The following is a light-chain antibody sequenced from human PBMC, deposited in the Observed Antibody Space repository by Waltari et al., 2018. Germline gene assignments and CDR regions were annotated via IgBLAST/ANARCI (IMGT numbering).Light chain of an antibody. V-gene: IGLV1-44*01. CDR3: AAWDDSLNGVV. CDR2: RND. Sequence: QSVLTQPPSTSGTPGQRVTISCSGRRSNIGSTAVNWYQQFPGTAPKLLIYRNDHRPSGVSDRFSGSKSGTSASLAITGLQSEDESDYYCAAWDDSLNGVVFGGGTKLTVL. J-gene: IGLJ2*01. CDR1: RSNIGSTA.